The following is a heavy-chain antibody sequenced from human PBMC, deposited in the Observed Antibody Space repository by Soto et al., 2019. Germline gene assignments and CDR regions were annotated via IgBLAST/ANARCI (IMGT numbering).Heavy chain of an antibody. J-gene: IGHJ3*01. D-gene: IGHD3-10*01. V-gene: IGHV3-30*04. CDR2: ISYDGSNA. CDR3: ARDGGGFGELLLNSYGAFDL. Sequence: GGSLRLSCTASGFSLSTYAMYWVRQAPGKGLEWVAIISYDGSNAQYADSVKGRFTVARDNSKNTLYLQMHSLTAEDTAVYYCARDGGGFGELLLNSYGAFDLWGQGKLVTVSS. CDR1: GFSLSTYA.